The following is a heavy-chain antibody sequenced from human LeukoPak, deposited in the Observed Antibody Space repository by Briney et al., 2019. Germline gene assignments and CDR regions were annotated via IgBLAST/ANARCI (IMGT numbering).Heavy chain of an antibody. V-gene: IGHV3-66*01. J-gene: IGHJ6*03. Sequence: GGSLRLSCAASEFSVGSNYMTWVRQAPGKGLEWVSLIYSGGSTYYADSVKGRFTISRDNSKNTLYLQMNSLRTEDTAVYYCARDYSAAGLIGPRGYYYYMDVWGKGTTVTVSS. CDR2: IYSGGST. CDR3: ARDYSAAGLIGPRGYYYYMDV. D-gene: IGHD6-19*01. CDR1: EFSVGSNY.